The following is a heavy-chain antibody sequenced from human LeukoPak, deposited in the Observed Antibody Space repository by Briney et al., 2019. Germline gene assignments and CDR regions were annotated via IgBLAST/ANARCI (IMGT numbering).Heavy chain of an antibody. CDR3: ARAPPVAPDY. CDR2: INHGGST. CDR1: GGSISSYY. Sequence: SETLSLTCTVSGGSISSYYWSLIRQPPGKGLEWIGEINHGGSTNYNPSLKSRVTISVDTSKNQFSLKLSSVTAADTAVYYCARAPPVAPDYWGQGTLVTVSS. J-gene: IGHJ4*02. D-gene: IGHD6-19*01. V-gene: IGHV4-34*01.